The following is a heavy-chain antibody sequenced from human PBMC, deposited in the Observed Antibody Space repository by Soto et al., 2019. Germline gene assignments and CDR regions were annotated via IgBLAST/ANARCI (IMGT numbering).Heavy chain of an antibody. CDR1: GFTFSSYA. CDR2: ISGSGGST. CDR3: AKDTEQWLTTSNFDY. D-gene: IGHD6-19*01. J-gene: IGHJ4*02. V-gene: IGHV3-23*01. Sequence: GGSLRLSCAASGFTFSSYAMSWVRQAPGKGLEWVSAISGSGGSTYYADSVKGRFTISRDNSKNTLYLQMNSLRAEDTAVYYCAKDTEQWLTTSNFDYWGQGTLVTVSS.